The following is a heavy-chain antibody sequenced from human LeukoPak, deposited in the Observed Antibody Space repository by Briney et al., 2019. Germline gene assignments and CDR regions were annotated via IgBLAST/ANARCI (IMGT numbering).Heavy chain of an antibody. CDR2: ISGSGGST. CDR3: AKESADFWSGYYLRINYHGMDV. D-gene: IGHD3-3*01. Sequence: PGRSLRLSCAASGFTFSSYAMSWVRQAPGKGLEWVSAISGSGGSTYYADSVKGRFTISRDNSKNTLYLQMNSLRAEDTAVYYCAKESADFWSGYYLRINYHGMDVWGQGTTVTVSS. V-gene: IGHV3-23*01. J-gene: IGHJ6*02. CDR1: GFTFSSYA.